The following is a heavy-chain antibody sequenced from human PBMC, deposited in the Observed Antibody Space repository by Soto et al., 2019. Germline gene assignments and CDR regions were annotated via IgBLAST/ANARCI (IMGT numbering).Heavy chain of an antibody. V-gene: IGHV3-11*05. J-gene: IGHJ4*02. D-gene: IGHD3-22*01. CDR3: ATGQYYYDSSAYYYS. Sequence: QVQLVESGGGLVKPGGSLRLSCAASGFTFSDYYMSWIRQAPGKGLEWVSYISSSSSYTNYADSVRGRFTISRDNAMSSLYLQMNGLRAEDTAGYYCATGQYYYDSSAYYYSWGQGTLVTVSS. CDR1: GFTFSDYY. CDR2: ISSSSSYT.